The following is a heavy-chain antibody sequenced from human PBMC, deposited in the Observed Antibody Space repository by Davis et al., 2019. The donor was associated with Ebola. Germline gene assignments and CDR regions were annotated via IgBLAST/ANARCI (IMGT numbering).Heavy chain of an antibody. CDR2: ISAYNGNT. V-gene: IGHV1-18*01. CDR3: ARDIVYDSSGYYDDY. J-gene: IGHJ4*02. CDR1: GYTFTSYG. D-gene: IGHD3-22*01. Sequence: ASVKVSCKASGYTFTSYGISWVRQAPGQGLEWMGWISAYNGNTNYAQKLQGRVTMTTDTSTSTAYMELSSLRSEDTAVYYCARDIVYDSSGYYDDYWGQGTLVTVSS.